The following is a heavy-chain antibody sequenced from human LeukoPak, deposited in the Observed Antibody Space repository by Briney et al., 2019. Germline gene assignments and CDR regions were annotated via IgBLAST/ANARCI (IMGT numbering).Heavy chain of an antibody. CDR3: ARDLSGYYDSSGYRGPLYYFDY. V-gene: IGHV1-46*01. J-gene: IGHJ4*02. CDR1: GYTFTSYY. D-gene: IGHD3-22*01. Sequence: ASVKVSCKASGYTFTSYYMHWVRQAPGQGLEWMGIINPSGGSTSYAQKFQGRVTMTRDMSTSTVYMELSSLRSEDTAVYYCARDLSGYYDSSGYRGPLYYFDYWGQGTLVTVSS. CDR2: INPSGGST.